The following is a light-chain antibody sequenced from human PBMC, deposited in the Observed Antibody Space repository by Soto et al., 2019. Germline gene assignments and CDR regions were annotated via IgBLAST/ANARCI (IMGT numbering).Light chain of an antibody. J-gene: IGLJ3*02. CDR2: EVS. CDR1: SSDVAGYNY. V-gene: IGLV2-14*03. CDR3: SSYTTSSTLV. Sequence: QSALTQPASVSGSPGQSITISCTGTSSDVAGYNYVSWYQQHPGKAPKLMIYEVSSRPLGVSNRFSGSKSGNTASLTISWLQSEDEADYYCSSYTTSSTLVFGGGTKVTVL.